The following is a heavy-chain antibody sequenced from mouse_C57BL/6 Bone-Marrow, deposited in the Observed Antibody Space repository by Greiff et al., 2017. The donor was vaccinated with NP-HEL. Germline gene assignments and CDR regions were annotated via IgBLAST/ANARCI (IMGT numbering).Heavy chain of an antibody. D-gene: IGHD1-1*01. Sequence: EVHLVESGGGLVKPGGSLKLSCAASGFTFSDYGMHWVRQAPEKGLEWVAYISSGSSTIYYADTVKGRFTISRDNAKNTLFLQMTSLRSEDTAMYYCAKTLRYPDYFDYWGQGTTLTVSS. CDR1: GFTFSDYG. CDR3: AKTLRYPDYFDY. V-gene: IGHV5-17*01. CDR2: ISSGSSTI. J-gene: IGHJ2*01.